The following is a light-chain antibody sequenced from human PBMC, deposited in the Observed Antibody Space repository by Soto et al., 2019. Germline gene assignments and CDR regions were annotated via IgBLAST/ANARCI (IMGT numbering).Light chain of an antibody. J-gene: IGKJ2*01. CDR3: QQRSNWPPT. V-gene: IGKV3-11*01. CDR1: QSISTY. Sequence: EVVLTQSPATLSLSPGERATLSCRASQSISTYLAWYQQKPGRSPRLLISDASNRATGIPARFSGSGTGKDFTLTISSPGPEDFVVYYCQQRSNWPPTFGQGTKLETK. CDR2: DAS.